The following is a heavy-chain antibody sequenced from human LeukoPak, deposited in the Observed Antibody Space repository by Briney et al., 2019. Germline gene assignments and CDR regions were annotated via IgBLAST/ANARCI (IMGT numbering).Heavy chain of an antibody. V-gene: IGHV3-30*03. J-gene: IGHJ1*01. CDR2: ISYDGSNK. CDR1: GFTFSTYG. D-gene: IGHD5-12*01. CDR3: ARDPAYEPQEH. Sequence: GGSLRLSCAASGFTFSTYGMHWVRQAPGKGLEWVAVISYDGSNKYYADSVKGRFTISRDNSKNTLYLQMNSLRAEDTAVYYCARDPAYEPQEHWGQGTLVTVSS.